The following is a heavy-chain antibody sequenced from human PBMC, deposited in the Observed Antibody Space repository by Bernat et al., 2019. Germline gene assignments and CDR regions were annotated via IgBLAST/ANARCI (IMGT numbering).Heavy chain of an antibody. CDR1: GFTFSNYA. Sequence: EVQLLESGGGWVKPGGSLRLSCAASGFTFSNYAMSWVRQAPGKGLEWVSAISGGGGSTYYADSVKGRFTIYRDNSKNTLYLQMNSMRYGGTAVYYCAKYSYGGDLDYWGQGTLVTVSS. D-gene: IGHD5-18*01. CDR3: AKYSYGGDLDY. V-gene: IGHV3-23*01. J-gene: IGHJ4*02. CDR2: ISGGGGST.